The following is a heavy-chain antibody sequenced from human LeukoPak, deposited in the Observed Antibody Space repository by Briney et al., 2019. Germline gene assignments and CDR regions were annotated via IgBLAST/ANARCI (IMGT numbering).Heavy chain of an antibody. CDR1: GYTFTGYY. CDR3: ARGYGSGSYYVYYYYYYMDV. CDR2: INPNSGGT. J-gene: IGHJ6*03. V-gene: IGHV1-2*02. D-gene: IGHD3-10*01. Sequence: ASVKVSCKASGYTFTGYYMHWVRQAPGQGLEWMGWINPNSGGTNYAQKFQGRVTMTRNASISTAYMELSSLRSEDTAVYYCARGYGSGSYYVYYYYYYMDVWGKGTTVTISS.